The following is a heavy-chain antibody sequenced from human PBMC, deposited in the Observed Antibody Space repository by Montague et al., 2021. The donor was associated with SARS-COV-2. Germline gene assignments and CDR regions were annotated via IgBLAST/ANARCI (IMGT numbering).Heavy chain of an antibody. CDR1: GGSISSYY. V-gene: IGHV4-4*07. CDR2: IYTSGST. CDR3: ATGTRMYGMDF. J-gene: IGHJ6*02. D-gene: IGHD3-10*01. Sequence: SETLSLTCTVSGGSISSYYWSWIRQPAGQGLEWIGRIYTSGSTNYNPSLKSRVTMSVDTSKNQFSLKLSSVTAADTGLYYCATGTRMYGMDFWGQGTTVTVSS.